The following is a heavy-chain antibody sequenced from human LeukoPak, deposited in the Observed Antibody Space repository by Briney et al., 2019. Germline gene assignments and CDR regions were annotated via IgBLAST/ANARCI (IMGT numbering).Heavy chain of an antibody. CDR1: GFTFSSYW. V-gene: IGHV3-7*01. D-gene: IGHD3-22*01. J-gene: IGHJ4*02. CDR3: ARERSDSSGYYFDY. Sequence: GGSLRLSCAASGFTFSSYWMSWVRQAPGKGLEWVANIKQDGSEKYYVDSVKGRFTISRDNAKNSLYLQMSSLRAEDTAVYYCARERSDSSGYYFDYWGQGTLVTVSS. CDR2: IKQDGSEK.